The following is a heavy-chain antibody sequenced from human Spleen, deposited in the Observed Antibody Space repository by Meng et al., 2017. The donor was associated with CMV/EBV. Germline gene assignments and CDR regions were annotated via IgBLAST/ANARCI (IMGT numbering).Heavy chain of an antibody. CDR3: ARGLGYCSSTSCYMQGGLDV. CDR1: GFDFRRYA. CDR2: IFSGGRSA. Sequence: GSLKISCAASGFDFRRYAMNWVRQAPGKGLEWVSIIFSGGRSAYYADSVRGRFTISRDDSKNTLYLEMYSLRAEDTAVYYCARGLGYCSSTSCYMQGGLDVWGQGTTVTVSS. J-gene: IGHJ6*02. V-gene: IGHV3-23*03. D-gene: IGHD2-2*02.